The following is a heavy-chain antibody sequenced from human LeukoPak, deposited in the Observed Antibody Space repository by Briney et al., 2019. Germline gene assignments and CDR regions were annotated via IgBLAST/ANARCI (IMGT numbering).Heavy chain of an antibody. CDR1: GFTFSSYA. CDR2: ISDSGGST. Sequence: AGGSLRLSCAASGFTFSSYAMSWVRQAPGKGLEWVSAISDSGGSTYYADSVKGRFTISRDNSKNTLYLQMNSLRAEDTAVYYCAKGGPTYYDFWSGYSDYYYYYYMDVWGKGTTVTVSS. V-gene: IGHV3-23*01. J-gene: IGHJ6*03. CDR3: AKGGPTYYDFWSGYSDYYYYYYMDV. D-gene: IGHD3-3*01.